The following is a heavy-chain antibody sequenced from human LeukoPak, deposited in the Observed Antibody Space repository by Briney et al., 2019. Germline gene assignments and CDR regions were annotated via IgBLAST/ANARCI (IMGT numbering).Heavy chain of an antibody. CDR1: GYTFTSSS. J-gene: IGHJ3*02. Sequence: ASVTVSCKSSGYTFTSSSISWVRQAPRQGLEWMGWISAFNGNTNYAQKLQGRVTMTTSTSTTTTSLELRSLRSDDTAVYYCARATDWNYAFDIWVQGTMVTVSS. CDR3: ARATDWNYAFDI. D-gene: IGHD1-7*01. V-gene: IGHV1-18*01. CDR2: ISAFNGNT.